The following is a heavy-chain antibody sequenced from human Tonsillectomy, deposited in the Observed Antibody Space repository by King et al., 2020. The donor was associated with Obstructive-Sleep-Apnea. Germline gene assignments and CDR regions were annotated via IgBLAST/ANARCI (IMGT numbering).Heavy chain of an antibody. CDR1: GFTFDDYG. D-gene: IGHD5-18*01. CDR2: INWNGAST. Sequence: VQLVESGGTVVRPGGSLRLSCAASGFTFDDYGMSWVRQVPGKGLEWVSGINWNGASTNYAESVKGRFTISRDNAKNSLYLQVNSLRAEDAALYYCARSEHTYGGVSAFDMWGQGTMVTVSS. CDR3: ARSEHTYGGVSAFDM. V-gene: IGHV3-20*04. J-gene: IGHJ3*02.